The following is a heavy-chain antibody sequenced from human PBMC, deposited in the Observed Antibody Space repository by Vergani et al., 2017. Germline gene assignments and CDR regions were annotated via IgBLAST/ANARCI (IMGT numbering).Heavy chain of an antibody. V-gene: IGHV3-15*01. D-gene: IGHD5-24*01. CDR1: GFTFSNYS. Sequence: EVQLVESGGGLVQPGGSLRLSCAASGFTFSNYSMNWVRQAPGKGLEWVGRIKSKTDGGTTDYAAPVKGRFTISRDDSKNTLYLQMNSLKTEDTAVYYCTTDGDGYKWDVYYFDYWGQGTLVTVSS. CDR2: IKSKTDGGTT. J-gene: IGHJ4*02. CDR3: TTDGDGYKWDVYYFDY.